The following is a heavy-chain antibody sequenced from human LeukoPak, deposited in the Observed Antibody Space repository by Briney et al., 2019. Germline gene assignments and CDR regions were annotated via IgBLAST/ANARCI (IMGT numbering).Heavy chain of an antibody. V-gene: IGHV3-21*01. D-gene: IGHD5-18*01. CDR3: AREGGLQLWGFGY. Sequence: GGSLRLSCVASGFTYSNHWMHWVRQAPGKGLEWVSSISSSSSYIYYADSVKGRFTISRDNAKNSLYLQMNSLRAEDTAVYYCAREGGLQLWGFGYWGQGTLVTVSS. CDR1: GFTYSNHW. J-gene: IGHJ4*02. CDR2: ISSSSSYI.